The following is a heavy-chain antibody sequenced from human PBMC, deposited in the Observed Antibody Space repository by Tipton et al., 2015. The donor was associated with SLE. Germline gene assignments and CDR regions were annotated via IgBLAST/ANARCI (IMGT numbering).Heavy chain of an antibody. CDR2: INPNSGGT. Sequence: QLVQSGAEVKKPGASVKVSCKASGYTFTGYYMYWVRQAPGQGLEWMGRINPNSGGTNYAQNFQGRVTMTRDTSISTAYMELSRLRSDDTAVYYCARVDSSGWYSLDYWGQGTLVTVSS. CDR3: ARVDSSGWYSLDY. CDR1: GYTFTGYY. D-gene: IGHD6-19*01. V-gene: IGHV1-2*06. J-gene: IGHJ4*02.